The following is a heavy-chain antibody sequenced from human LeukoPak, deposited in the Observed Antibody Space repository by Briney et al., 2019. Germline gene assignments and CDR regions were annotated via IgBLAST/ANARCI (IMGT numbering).Heavy chain of an antibody. D-gene: IGHD6-19*01. CDR1: GFTFSNYG. CDR3: AKDLGSSGWYNYLDY. J-gene: IGHJ4*02. V-gene: IGHV3-30*02. CDR2: IRFDGSDK. Sequence: GGSLRLSCAASGFTFSNYGMHWVRQAPGKGLEWVTFIRFDGSDKYYADSVKGRFTISRDNSKKTLYLQMNSLRAEDTAVYYCAKDLGSSGWYNYLDYWGQGTLVTVSS.